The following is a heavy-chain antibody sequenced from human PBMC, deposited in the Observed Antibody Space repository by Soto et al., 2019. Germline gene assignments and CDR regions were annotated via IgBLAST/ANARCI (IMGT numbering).Heavy chain of an antibody. J-gene: IGHJ6*02. V-gene: IGHV1-69*06. CDR3: ARATVAARHASYYYYYYGMDV. CDR1: GGTFSSYA. D-gene: IGHD6-6*01. CDR2: IIPIFGTA. Sequence: SVKVSCKASGGTFSSYAISWVRQAPGQGLEWMGGIIPIFGTANYAQKFQGRVTITADKSTSTAYMELSSLRSEDTAVYYCARATVAARHASYYYYYYGMDVWGQGTTVTVSS.